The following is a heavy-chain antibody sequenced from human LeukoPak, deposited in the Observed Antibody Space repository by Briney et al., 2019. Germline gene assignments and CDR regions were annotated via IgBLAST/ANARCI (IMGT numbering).Heavy chain of an antibody. Sequence: PSETLSLTCTVSGGSISSGTYSWGWIRQPPEKGLEWIGSIYYSGSTYYNPSLKSRVTISVDTSKNQFSLRLSSVTAADTAVYYCARVPEPPITMVRGVPRPVWGQGTTVTVSS. J-gene: IGHJ6*02. CDR3: ARVPEPPITMVRGVPRPV. CDR1: GGSISSGTYS. D-gene: IGHD3-10*01. CDR2: IYYSGST. V-gene: IGHV4-39*07.